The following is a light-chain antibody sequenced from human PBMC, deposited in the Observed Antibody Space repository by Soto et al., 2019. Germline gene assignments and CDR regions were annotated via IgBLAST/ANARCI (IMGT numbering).Light chain of an antibody. J-gene: IGKJ1*01. CDR3: QQYNNWPPWT. CDR1: QSVSSK. Sequence: EIVMTQSPATLSVSPGERATLSCRASQSVSSKLAWYQQEPGQAPRLLIYGASTRATGIPVRFSGSGSGTEFTITISSLQSEDFAVYYCQQYNNWPPWTFGQGTKVEIK. V-gene: IGKV3-15*01. CDR2: GAS.